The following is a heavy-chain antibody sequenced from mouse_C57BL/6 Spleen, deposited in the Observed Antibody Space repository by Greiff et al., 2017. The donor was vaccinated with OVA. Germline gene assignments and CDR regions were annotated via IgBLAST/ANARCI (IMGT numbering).Heavy chain of an antibody. CDR2: INPNYGTT. CDR1: GYSFTDYN. J-gene: IGHJ2*01. D-gene: IGHD1-1*01. V-gene: IGHV1-39*01. Sequence: EVHLVESGPELVKPGASVKISCKASGYSFTDYNMNWVKQSNGKSLEWIGVINPNYGTTSYNQKFKGKATLTVDQSSSTAYMQLNSLTSEDSAVYYCATPFDGTNFDYWGQGTTLTVSS. CDR3: ATPFDGTNFDY.